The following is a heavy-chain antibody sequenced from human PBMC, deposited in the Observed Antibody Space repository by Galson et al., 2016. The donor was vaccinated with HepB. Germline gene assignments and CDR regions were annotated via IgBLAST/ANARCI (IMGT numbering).Heavy chain of an antibody. CDR1: GFTVSSKY. D-gene: IGHD2-2*01. V-gene: IGHV3-7*05. Sequence: SLRLFCAASGFTVSSKYMSWVRQPPGKGLEWVAGIKQDGSEKYYVDSVKGRFTISRDNAKNSLYVQMDSLRAEDTAVYFCARERFCSSATCYVGDAFHIGGQGTMVTVSS. CDR2: IKQDGSEK. CDR3: ARERFCSSATCYVGDAFHI. J-gene: IGHJ3*02.